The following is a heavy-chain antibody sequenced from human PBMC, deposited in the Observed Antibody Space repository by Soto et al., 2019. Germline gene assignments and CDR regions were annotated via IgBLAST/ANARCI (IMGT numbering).Heavy chain of an antibody. CDR1: GYTFTSYG. J-gene: IGHJ5*02. Sequence: WASVKVSCKASGYTFTSYGISWVRQAPGQPLGWLGWISLYSDGTSYAQKFRGRVSMTTDTSTTTAYMELRSLRSDDTAVYYCARVVPGAEAWFGPWGQGTLVTVSS. CDR3: ARVVPGAEAWFGP. V-gene: IGHV1-18*01. CDR2: ISLYSDGT.